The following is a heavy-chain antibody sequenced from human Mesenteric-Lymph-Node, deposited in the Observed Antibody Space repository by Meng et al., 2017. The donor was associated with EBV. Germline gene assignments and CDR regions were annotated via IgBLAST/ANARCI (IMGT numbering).Heavy chain of an antibody. Sequence: VQRLESGPGLVKPSGTLSLTFTVSGGSISSNNWWTWVRQPPGKGLEWIGEIFHTGSTNYNPSLKSRVTMSVDKSKNQFSLTLNSVIAADTAVYYCASHSTYSTSGYLFLQYWGQGTLVTVSS. CDR1: GGSISSNNW. V-gene: IGHV4-4*02. J-gene: IGHJ1*01. CDR3: ASHSTYSTSGYLFLQY. CDR2: IFHTGST. D-gene: IGHD3-22*01.